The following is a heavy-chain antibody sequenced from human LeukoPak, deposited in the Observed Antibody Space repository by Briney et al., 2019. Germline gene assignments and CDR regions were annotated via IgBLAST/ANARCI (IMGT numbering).Heavy chain of an antibody. V-gene: IGHV4-31*03. CDR3: AREVAARYFDY. J-gene: IGHJ4*02. Sequence: SQTLSLTCTVSGGSISSGASYWTWIRQLPEKGLEWIGYISNSGSTYYNPSLKSRVTISVDTSKNQFSLKLTSVTAADTAVFYCAREVAARYFDYWGQGSLVTVSS. D-gene: IGHD2-15*01. CDR2: ISNSGST. CDR1: GGSISSGASY.